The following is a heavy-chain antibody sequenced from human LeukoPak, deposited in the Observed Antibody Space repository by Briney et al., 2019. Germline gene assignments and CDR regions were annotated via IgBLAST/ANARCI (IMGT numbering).Heavy chain of an antibody. CDR3: ATTAIFRHMDV. Sequence: ASVKVSCKAPGYTFTSYDINWVRQAPGKGLEWMGGFDPEDGETIYAQKFQGRVTMTEDTSTDTAYMELSSLRSEDTAVYYCATTAIFRHMDVWGKGTTVTVSS. D-gene: IGHD3-9*01. CDR1: GYTFTSYD. V-gene: IGHV1-24*01. CDR2: FDPEDGET. J-gene: IGHJ6*03.